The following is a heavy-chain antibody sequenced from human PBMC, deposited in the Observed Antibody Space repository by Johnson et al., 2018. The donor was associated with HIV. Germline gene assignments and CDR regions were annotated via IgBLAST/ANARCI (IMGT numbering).Heavy chain of an antibody. CDR3: ATYYYDSSGYSYAFDI. D-gene: IGHD3-22*01. CDR2: IYSGGST. CDR1: GFIVSSNY. V-gene: IGHV3-53*01. Sequence: VQLVESGGGLIQPGGSLRLSCAASGFIVSSNYMSWVRQAPGKGLEWVSVIYSGGSTYYADSVKGRFTISRDNSKNTLYLQMNSLRAEDTAVYYCATYYYDSSGYSYAFDIWGQGTMVTVSS. J-gene: IGHJ3*02.